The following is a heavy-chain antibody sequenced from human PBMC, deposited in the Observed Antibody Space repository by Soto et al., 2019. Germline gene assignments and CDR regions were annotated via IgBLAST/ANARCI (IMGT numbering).Heavy chain of an antibody. CDR1: GGTFSSYA. J-gene: IGHJ4*02. CDR3: ANSVGGSYYQPFDY. V-gene: IGHV1-69*13. Sequence: SVKVSCKASGGTFSSYAISWVRQAPGQGLEWMGGIIPIFGTANYAQKFQGRVTITADESTSTAYMELSSLRSEDTAVYYCANSVGGSYYQPFDYWGQGTLVTVSS. D-gene: IGHD1-26*01. CDR2: IIPIFGTA.